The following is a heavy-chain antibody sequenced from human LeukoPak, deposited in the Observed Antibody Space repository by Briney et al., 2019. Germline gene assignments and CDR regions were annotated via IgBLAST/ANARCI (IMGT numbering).Heavy chain of an antibody. V-gene: IGHV3-23*01. D-gene: IGHD6-19*01. CDR2: ISGSGGST. CDR3: XKXXESXHXSFXISGWYDAFDI. Sequence: GGSLRLSCAASGFTFSSYAMSWVRQAPGKGLEWVSAISGSGGSTYYADSVKGRFTISRDNSKNTLYLQMNSLRAEDTAVYYXXKXXESXHXSFXISGWYDAFDIWGQGTXVTVS. CDR1: GFTFSSYA. J-gene: IGHJ3*02.